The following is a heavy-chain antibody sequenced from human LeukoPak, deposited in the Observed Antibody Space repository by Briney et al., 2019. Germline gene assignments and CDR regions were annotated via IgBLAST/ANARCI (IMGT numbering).Heavy chain of an antibody. Sequence: GGSLRLSCAASGFTFSNSAMYRVRQAPGKELEFVSVISTNGDRTYYADSVKGRFTISRDNSKNTLYLQMGSLRADDMAVYYCARGVAISSSGWYDTFDYWGQGALVTISS. CDR1: GFTFSNSA. CDR2: ISTNGDRT. D-gene: IGHD6-19*01. J-gene: IGHJ4*02. V-gene: IGHV3-64*02. CDR3: ARGVAISSSGWYDTFDY.